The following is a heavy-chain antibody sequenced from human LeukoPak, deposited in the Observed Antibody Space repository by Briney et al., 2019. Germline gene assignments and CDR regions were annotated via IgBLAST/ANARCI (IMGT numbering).Heavy chain of an antibody. CDR1: GFTFSSYS. Sequence: GGSLRPSCAASGFTFSSYSMNWVHQAPGKGLEWVSSISSSSSYIYYADSVKGRFTISRDNAKNSLYLQMNSLRAEDTAVYYCARVSIAVAGAFDYWGQGTLVTVSS. CDR2: ISSSSSYI. CDR3: ARVSIAVAGAFDY. J-gene: IGHJ4*02. D-gene: IGHD6-19*01. V-gene: IGHV3-21*01.